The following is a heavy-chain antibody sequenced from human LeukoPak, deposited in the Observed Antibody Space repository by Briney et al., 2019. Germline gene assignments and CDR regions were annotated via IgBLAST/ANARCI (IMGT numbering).Heavy chain of an antibody. J-gene: IGHJ4*02. Sequence: SVKVSCKASGGTFSIYAISWVRQAPGQGLEWMGGIIPIFGTANYAQKFQGRVTITADKSTSTAYMELSSLRSEDTAVYYCARRRSPRSGWLDYWGQGTLVTVSS. CDR3: ARRRSPRSGWLDY. CDR1: GGTFSIYA. D-gene: IGHD6-19*01. CDR2: IIPIFGTA. V-gene: IGHV1-69*06.